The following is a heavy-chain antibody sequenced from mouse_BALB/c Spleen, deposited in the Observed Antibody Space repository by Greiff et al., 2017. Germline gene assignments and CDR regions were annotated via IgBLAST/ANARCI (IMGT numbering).Heavy chain of an antibody. CDR1: GYSITSGYY. V-gene: IGHV3-6*02. CDR3: GRGGGYPCAY. CDR2: ISYDGSN. Sequence: VQLQQSGPGLVKPSQSLSLTCSVTGYSITSGYYWNWIRQFPGNKLEWMGYISYDGSNNYNPSLKNRISITRDTSKNQFFLKLNSVTTEDTATYNCGRGGGYPCAYWGQGSLVTVSA. J-gene: IGHJ3*01.